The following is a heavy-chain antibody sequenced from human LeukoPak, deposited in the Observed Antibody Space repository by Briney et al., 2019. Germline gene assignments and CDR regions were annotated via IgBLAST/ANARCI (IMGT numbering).Heavy chain of an antibody. D-gene: IGHD5-18*01. Sequence: GGSLRLSCAASGFTFSDYYMSWIRQAPGKGLEWVANIKQDGSEKYYVDSVKGRFTISRDNAKNSLYLQMNSLRAEDTAVYYCARGYSYGYYFDYWGQGTLVTVSS. J-gene: IGHJ4*02. V-gene: IGHV3-7*01. CDR2: IKQDGSEK. CDR3: ARGYSYGYYFDY. CDR1: GFTFSDYY.